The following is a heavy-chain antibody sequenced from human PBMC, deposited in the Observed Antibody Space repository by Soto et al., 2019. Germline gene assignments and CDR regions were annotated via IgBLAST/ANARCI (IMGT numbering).Heavy chain of an antibody. CDR1: GYTFTSYG. Sequence: ASVKVSCKASGYTFTSYGISWVRQAPGQGLEWMGWISAYNGNTNYAQKLQGRVTMTTNTSTSTAYMELSSLRSEDTAVYYCARGLVQYQLLFWFDPWGQGTLVTVSS. CDR3: ARGLVQYQLLFWFDP. CDR2: ISAYNGNT. J-gene: IGHJ5*02. V-gene: IGHV1-18*01. D-gene: IGHD2-2*01.